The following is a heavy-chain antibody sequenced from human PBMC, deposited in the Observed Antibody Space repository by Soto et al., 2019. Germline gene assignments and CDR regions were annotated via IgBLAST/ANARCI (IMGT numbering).Heavy chain of an antibody. Sequence: SETLSLTCNVSGGPIKTGDYYWNWIRQPPGKGLEWIGYVFYSGATNYSPSLKSRAAISMDTSKNQFSLSLTSVTAADTAVYYCARAGLSYGHLLFWGQGIRVTVSS. CDR3: ARAGLSYGHLLF. D-gene: IGHD3-10*01. CDR1: GGPIKTGDYY. V-gene: IGHV4-30-4*01. CDR2: VFYSGAT. J-gene: IGHJ4*02.